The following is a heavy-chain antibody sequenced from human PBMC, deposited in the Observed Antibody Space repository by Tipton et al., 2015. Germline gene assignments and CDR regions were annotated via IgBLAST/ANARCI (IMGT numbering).Heavy chain of an antibody. J-gene: IGHJ5*02. V-gene: IGHV4-59*01. CDR3: ARGGNNWFDP. Sequence: LRLSCAASGFTFNDYYWSWIRQPPGKGLEWLGHIYYSGNTNYNPSLKSRVTMSVDTSKNQFSLKLTSVNAADTAVYYCARGGNNWFDPWGQGTLATVSS. CDR2: IYYSGNT. CDR1: GFTFNDYY. D-gene: IGHD2-15*01.